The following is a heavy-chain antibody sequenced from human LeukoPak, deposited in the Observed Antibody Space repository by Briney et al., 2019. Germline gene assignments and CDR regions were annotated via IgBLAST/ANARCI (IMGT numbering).Heavy chain of an antibody. CDR3: ARAAWNGGGGFDP. CDR1: GGSISSYY. J-gene: IGHJ5*02. Sequence: PSETLSLTCTVSGGSISSYYWSWIRQSPGNGLEWIGEVNPGGNTNYNPSLRSRVTISLDTSKNHFSLKLRSVTAADTAVYNCARAAWNGGGGFDPWGQGTLVTVSS. D-gene: IGHD2-8*01. V-gene: IGHV4-34*01. CDR2: VNPGGNT.